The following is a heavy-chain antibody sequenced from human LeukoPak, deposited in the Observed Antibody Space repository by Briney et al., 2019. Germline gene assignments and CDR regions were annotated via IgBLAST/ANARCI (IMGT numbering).Heavy chain of an antibody. CDR2: VYYTGRT. V-gene: IGHV4-59*01. Sequence: PSETLSLTCTVSGGSINNYYWTWIRQPPGKGLECIGYVYYTGRTYYNPSLKSPVTISVDTSKNQSSLKLNSVTAADTAVYYCARDSSTVTTRHFDYWGQGTLVTVSS. J-gene: IGHJ4*02. CDR3: ARDSSTVTTRHFDY. CDR1: GGSINNYY. D-gene: IGHD4-17*01.